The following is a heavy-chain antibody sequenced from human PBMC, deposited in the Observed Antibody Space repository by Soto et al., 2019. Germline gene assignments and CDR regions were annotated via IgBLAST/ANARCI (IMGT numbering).Heavy chain of an antibody. CDR2: TYYRSKWYN. D-gene: IGHD6-19*01. J-gene: IGHJ6*02. CDR3: ARDLEVAVAGYYYYGMDV. CDR1: GDSVSSNSAA. Sequence: PSQTLSLTCAISGDSVSSNSAAWNWIRQSPSRGLEWLGRTYYRSKWYNDYAVSVKSRITINPDTSKNQFPLQLNSVTPEDTAVYYCARDLEVAVAGYYYYGMDVWGQGTTVTVSS. V-gene: IGHV6-1*01.